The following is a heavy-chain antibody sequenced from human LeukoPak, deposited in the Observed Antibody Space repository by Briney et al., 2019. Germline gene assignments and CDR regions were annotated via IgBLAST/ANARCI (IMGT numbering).Heavy chain of an antibody. Sequence: SQTLSLTCTVSGGSISSGDYYWSWIRQPPGKGLEWIVYIYYSGSTYYNPSLKSRVTISVDTSKSQFPLTLSSVTAADTAVYYCARESDFWSGSNYYYYYMDVWGKGTTVTVSS. CDR3: ARESDFWSGSNYYYYYMDV. CDR1: GGSISSGDYY. J-gene: IGHJ6*03. CDR2: IYYSGST. V-gene: IGHV4-30-4*08. D-gene: IGHD3-3*01.